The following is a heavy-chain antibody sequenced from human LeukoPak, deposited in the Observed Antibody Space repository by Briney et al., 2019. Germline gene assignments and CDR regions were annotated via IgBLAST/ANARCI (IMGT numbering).Heavy chain of an antibody. CDR3: AKDSIAGSPYYYGMDV. CDR1: GFTFSSYS. V-gene: IGHV3-21*04. CDR2: ISSSSSYI. J-gene: IGHJ6*02. Sequence: GGSLRLSCAASGFTFSSYSMNWVRQAPGKGLEWVSSISSSSSYIYYADSVKGRFTISRDNSKNTLYLQMNSLRAEDTAVYYCAKDSIAGSPYYYGMDVWGQGTTVTVSS. D-gene: IGHD6-13*01.